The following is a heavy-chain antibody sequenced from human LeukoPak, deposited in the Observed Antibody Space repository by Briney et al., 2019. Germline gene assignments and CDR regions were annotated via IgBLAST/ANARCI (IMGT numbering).Heavy chain of an antibody. Sequence: SETLSLTCTVSGGSLTSYYWSWIRQPPGKGLEWIGYIYYSGSTNYNPSLKSRVTISVDTSKNQFSLKLTSVTAADTAVYYCARLPRYSSGWLGYWGQGTLVTVSS. V-gene: IGHV4-59*08. D-gene: IGHD6-19*01. CDR2: IYYSGST. CDR3: ARLPRYSSGWLGY. J-gene: IGHJ4*02. CDR1: GGSLTSYY.